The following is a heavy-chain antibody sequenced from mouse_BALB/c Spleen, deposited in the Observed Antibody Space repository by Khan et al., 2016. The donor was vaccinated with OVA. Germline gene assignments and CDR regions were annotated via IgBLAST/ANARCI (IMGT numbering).Heavy chain of an antibody. CDR3: ERGGRWFAH. V-gene: IGHV3-6*02. J-gene: IGHJ3*01. CDR2: KVYDGSN. CDR1: GYSITSGYY. Sequence: EVELVESGPGLVKPSQSLSLTCSVTGYSITSGYYWNWIRQFPGNKLEWMGYKVYDGSNNYTPSLKNRISITRDTSKNQFFLQLNSVTTEDTATYYGERGGRWFAHWGHGTLVTVSA. D-gene: IGHD3-3*01.